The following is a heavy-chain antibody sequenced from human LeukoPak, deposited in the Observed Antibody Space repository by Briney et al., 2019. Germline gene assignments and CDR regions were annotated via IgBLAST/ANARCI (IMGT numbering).Heavy chain of an antibody. CDR1: GGSISSGGYY. Sequence: KASETLSLNCTVSGGSISSGGYYWSWIRQPPGKGLEWIGYIYHSGSTYYNPSLKSRVTISVDRSKNQFSLKLSSVTAADTAVYYCAREYCSSTSCFTPYWGQGTLVTVSS. CDR2: IYHSGST. V-gene: IGHV4-30-2*01. D-gene: IGHD2-2*01. CDR3: AREYCSSTSCFTPY. J-gene: IGHJ4*02.